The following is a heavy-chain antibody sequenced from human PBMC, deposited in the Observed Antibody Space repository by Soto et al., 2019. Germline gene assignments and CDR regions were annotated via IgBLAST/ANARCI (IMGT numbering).Heavy chain of an antibody. Sequence: TSETLSLTCGVSGGSISSGGYSWSWIRQPPGKGLEWIGYIYHSGSTYYNPSLKSRVTIPVDRSKNQFSLKLSSVTAADTAVYYCARTTVVASWDGGYYFDYWGQGTLVTVSS. CDR1: GGSISSGGYS. V-gene: IGHV4-30-2*01. J-gene: IGHJ4*02. CDR3: ARTTVVASWDGGYYFDY. CDR2: IYHSGST. D-gene: IGHD2-15*01.